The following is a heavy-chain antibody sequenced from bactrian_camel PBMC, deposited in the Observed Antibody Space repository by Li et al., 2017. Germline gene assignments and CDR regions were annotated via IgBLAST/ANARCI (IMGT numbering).Heavy chain of an antibody. V-gene: IGHV3S53*01. D-gene: IGHD6*01. Sequence: VQLVESGGGSVQAGGSLRLSCVASGYALSYNFSRSCMGWSRQAPGREREWVAGIDSGGSTSYADSVKGRFTISKDNAKNILYLQMNNLKAEDTAIYYCAVAGGWTSCPNNLVYFNEWGQGTQVTVS. J-gene: IGHJ4*01. CDR1: GYALSYNFSRSC. CDR3: AVAGGWTSCPNNLVYFNE. CDR2: IDSGGST.